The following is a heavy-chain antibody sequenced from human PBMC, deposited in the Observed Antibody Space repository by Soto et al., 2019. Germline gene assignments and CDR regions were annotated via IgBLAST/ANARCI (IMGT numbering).Heavy chain of an antibody. CDR2: ISWNSGSI. CDR3: AKDVRYGSGAYYYGIDV. V-gene: IGHV3-9*01. J-gene: IGHJ6*02. D-gene: IGHD3-10*01. CDR1: GFTFSSYA. Sequence: GGSLRLSCAASGFTFSSYAMSWVRQAPGKGLEWVSGISWNSGSIGYADTVKGRFTISRDNAKNSLYLQMNSLRAEDTALYYCAKDVRYGSGAYYYGIDVWGQGTTVTVSS.